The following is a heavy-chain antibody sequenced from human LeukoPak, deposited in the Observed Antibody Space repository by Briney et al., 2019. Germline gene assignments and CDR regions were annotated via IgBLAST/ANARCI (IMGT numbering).Heavy chain of an antibody. CDR2: ISGSGGST. CDR3: AKGRLGYCSSTSC. V-gene: IGHV3-23*01. CDR1: GFTFSSYA. D-gene: IGHD2-2*01. Sequence: QPGGSLRLXCAASGFTFSSYAMSWVRPAPGKGLEWVSAISGSGGSTYYADSVKGRFTISRDNSKNTLYLQMNSLRAEDTAVYYCAKGRLGYCSSTSCWGQGTLVTVSS. J-gene: IGHJ4*02.